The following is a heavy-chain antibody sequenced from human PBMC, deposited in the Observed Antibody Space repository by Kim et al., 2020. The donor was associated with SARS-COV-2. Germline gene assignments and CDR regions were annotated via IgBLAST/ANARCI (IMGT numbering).Heavy chain of an antibody. CDR3: TTQLFSVAENY. V-gene: IGHV3-21*01. D-gene: IGHD6-19*01. Sequence: GGFLRLSCAASGFSFSSYKMNWVRQAPGKGLEWVSVISSNSASIYYADSVKGRFTISRDNTKNSLYLQMNSLRVEDTAVYYCTTQLFSVAENYWGQGTLLTVSS. CDR2: ISSNSASI. CDR1: GFSFSSYK. J-gene: IGHJ4*02.